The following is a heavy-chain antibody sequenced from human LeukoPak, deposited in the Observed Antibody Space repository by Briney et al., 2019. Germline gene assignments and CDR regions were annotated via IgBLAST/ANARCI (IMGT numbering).Heavy chain of an antibody. CDR1: GFTFSTYA. J-gene: IGHJ4*02. V-gene: IGHV3-23*01. CDR2: VRGSGTDT. D-gene: IGHD3-10*01. CDR3: TSSWFGDWDF. Sequence: GGSLRLSCAASGFTFSTYAMTWVRQAPGKGLEWVSAVRGSGTDTYYADSVKGRFTISRDNSKNTLYLQMNSLRAEDTAIYYCTSSWFGDWDFWGQGTLVTVSS.